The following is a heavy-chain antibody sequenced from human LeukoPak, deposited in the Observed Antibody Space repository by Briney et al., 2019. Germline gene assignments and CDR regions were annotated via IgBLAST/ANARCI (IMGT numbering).Heavy chain of an antibody. CDR1: GYTFTSYG. Sequence: GASVKVSCKASGYTFTSYGISWVRQAPGQGLEWMGWISAYNGNTNYAQKLQGRVTMTTDTSTSTAYMELRSLRSDDTAVYYCARSRNYGSGSYCFDYWGQGTLVTVSS. J-gene: IGHJ4*02. CDR2: ISAYNGNT. D-gene: IGHD3-10*01. CDR3: ARSRNYGSGSYCFDY. V-gene: IGHV1-18*01.